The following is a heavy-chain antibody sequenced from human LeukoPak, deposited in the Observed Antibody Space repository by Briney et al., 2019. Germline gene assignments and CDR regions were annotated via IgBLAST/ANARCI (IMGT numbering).Heavy chain of an antibody. CDR3: ARDDCGDTCYPGGY. Sequence: ASVKVSCKASGYIFTKYVVHWGRQAPGQRPDWMGWIKAGNGDTKYSQNFQDRLTITRDTSASTVYMELSSLTSEDTALYYCARDDCGDTCYPGGYWGQGTLVTVSS. CDR1: GYIFTKYV. J-gene: IGHJ4*02. V-gene: IGHV1-3*01. CDR2: IKAGNGDT. D-gene: IGHD2-21*01.